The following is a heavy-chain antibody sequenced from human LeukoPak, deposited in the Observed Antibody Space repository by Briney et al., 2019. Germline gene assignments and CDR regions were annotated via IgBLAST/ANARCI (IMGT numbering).Heavy chain of an antibody. J-gene: IGHJ4*02. CDR1: GYTFSDYY. CDR3: AKGFMSAAGPCDY. V-gene: IGHV1-2*06. D-gene: IGHD6-13*01. Sequence: ASVKVSCKASGYTFSDYYIHFVRQAPGQGLEWMGRINPNSGVTHYAQKFQVRVTMTRDTSMNTAYVQLSGLTSDDTAVYFCAKGFMSAAGPCDYWGQGTLVTVSS. CDR2: INPNSGVT.